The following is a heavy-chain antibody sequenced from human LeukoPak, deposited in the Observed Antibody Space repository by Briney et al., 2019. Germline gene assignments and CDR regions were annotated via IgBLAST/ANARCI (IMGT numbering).Heavy chain of an antibody. CDR3: ASALEQLVGGFGY. J-gene: IGHJ4*02. Sequence: GGSLRLSCAASGFTFRSYSMNWVREAPGKGLEWVSSISRSSSYIYYADSVKGRFTISRDNAKNSLYLQMHSLRAEDTAVYYCASALEQLVGGFGYWGQGTLVTVSS. CDR2: ISRSSSYI. D-gene: IGHD6-6*01. CDR1: GFTFRSYS. V-gene: IGHV3-21*01.